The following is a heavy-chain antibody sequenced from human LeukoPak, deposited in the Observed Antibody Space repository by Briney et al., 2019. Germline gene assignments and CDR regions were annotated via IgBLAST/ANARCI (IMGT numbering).Heavy chain of an antibody. CDR2: IYYSGTS. CDR3: ARHDQVSTSSPKFNDAFDI. D-gene: IGHD2-2*01. J-gene: IGHJ3*02. Sequence: SETLSLTCTVSGDSMTSYYLSWIRQPPGKGLEWIGNIYYSGTSNYNPSLRSRVTISEDTSKNQFSLELNSVTVADTAVYYCARHDQVSTSSPKFNDAFDIWGQGTMVTVSS. V-gene: IGHV4-59*08. CDR1: GDSMTSYY.